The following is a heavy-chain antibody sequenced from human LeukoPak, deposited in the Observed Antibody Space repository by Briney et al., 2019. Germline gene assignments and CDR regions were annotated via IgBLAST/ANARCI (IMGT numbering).Heavy chain of an antibody. J-gene: IGHJ4*02. CDR1: GASISSGDYH. CDR2: IHDSGST. Sequence: SETLSLTCTVSGASISSGDYHWNWLRQPPGKGLEWIGFIHDSGSTYYNPSLKSRVTISVDKSKNKFSLKLSSVTAADTAVYYCARAQNPFTSFDYWGQGTLVTVSS. CDR3: ARAQNPFTSFDY. V-gene: IGHV4-30-4*01.